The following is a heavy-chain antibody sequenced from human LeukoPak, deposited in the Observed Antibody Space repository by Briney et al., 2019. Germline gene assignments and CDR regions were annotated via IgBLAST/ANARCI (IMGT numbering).Heavy chain of an antibody. CDR1: GYRFTSYD. CDR3: ARDQKSGLEVLWRY. Sequence: GASVKVSCRASGYRFTSYDISWVRQAPGQGLQWMGVISTYTGNTNYAQSFQGRVTMTTDTSTSTVYMELRSLTSDDTAVCYCARDQKSGLEVLWRYWGQGTLVTVSS. V-gene: IGHV1-18*04. D-gene: IGHD3-3*01. J-gene: IGHJ4*02. CDR2: ISTYTGNT.